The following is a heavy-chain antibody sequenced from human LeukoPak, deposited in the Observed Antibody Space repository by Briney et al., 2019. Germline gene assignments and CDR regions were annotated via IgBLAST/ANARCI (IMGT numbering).Heavy chain of an antibody. D-gene: IGHD6-13*01. CDR1: GGSISSSSYY. J-gene: IGHJ4*02. CDR3: ARDQGIAAAGTFY. Sequence: KPSETLSLTCTVSGGSISSSSYYWGWIRQPPGKGLEWIGSIYYSGSTYYNPSLKSRVTISVDTSKNQFSLKLSSVTAADTAVYYCARDQGIAAAGTFYWGQGTLVTVSS. CDR2: IYYSGST. V-gene: IGHV4-39*07.